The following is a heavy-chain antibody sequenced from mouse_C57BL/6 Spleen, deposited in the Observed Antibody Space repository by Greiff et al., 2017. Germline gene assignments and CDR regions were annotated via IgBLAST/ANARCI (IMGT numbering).Heavy chain of an antibody. CDR3: ARGHDYDGAY. Sequence: LVESGAELARPGASVKLSCKASGYTFTSYGISWVKQRTGQGLEWIGEIYPRSGNTYYNEKFKGKATLTADKSSSTAYMELRSLTSEDSAVYFCARGHDYDGAYWGQGTLVTVSA. D-gene: IGHD2-4*01. CDR1: GYTFTSYG. CDR2: IYPRSGNT. J-gene: IGHJ3*01. V-gene: IGHV1-81*01.